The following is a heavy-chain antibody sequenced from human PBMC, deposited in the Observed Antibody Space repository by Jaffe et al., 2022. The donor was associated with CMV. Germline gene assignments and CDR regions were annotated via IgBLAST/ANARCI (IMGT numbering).Heavy chain of an antibody. V-gene: IGHV3-49*03. Sequence: EVQLEESGGGLVQPGHSLRLSCTASGFIFGDFPMGWFRQAPRKRLEWIGFIRSKAYGGTTEYAASLKGRVTISRDDSKSIAYLQMDSLRTDDTAIYYCYREDIRADHFDYWGQGTLVTVSS. D-gene: IGHD2-15*01. J-gene: IGHJ4*02. CDR1: GFIFGDFP. CDR3: YREDIRADHFDY. CDR2: IRSKAYGGTT.